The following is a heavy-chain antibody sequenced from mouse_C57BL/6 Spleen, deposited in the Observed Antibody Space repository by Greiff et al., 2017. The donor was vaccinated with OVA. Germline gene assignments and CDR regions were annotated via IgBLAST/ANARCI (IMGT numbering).Heavy chain of an antibody. D-gene: IGHD1-1*01. Sequence: DVKLQESGPELVKPGASVKMSCKASGYTFTDYNMHWVKQSHGKSLEWIGYINPNNGGTSYNQKFKGKATLTVNKSSSTAYMELRSLTSEDSAVYYCAWVVANYFDYWGQGTTLTVSS. V-gene: IGHV1-22*01. J-gene: IGHJ2*01. CDR3: AWVVANYFDY. CDR1: GYTFTDYN. CDR2: INPNNGGT.